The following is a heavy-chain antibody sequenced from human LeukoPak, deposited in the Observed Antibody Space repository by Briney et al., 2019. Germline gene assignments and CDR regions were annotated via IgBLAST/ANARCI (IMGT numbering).Heavy chain of an antibody. D-gene: IGHD6-13*01. CDR2: IYYSGST. J-gene: IGHJ4*02. CDR1: GGSISSGSYY. V-gene: IGHV4-39*01. Sequence: SSETLSLTCTVSGGSISSGSYYWGWIRQPPGKGLEWIGSIYYSGSTYYNPSLKSRVTISVDTSKNQFSLKLSSVTAADTAVYYCARVDSSRSPDYWGQGTLVTVSS. CDR3: ARVDSSRSPDY.